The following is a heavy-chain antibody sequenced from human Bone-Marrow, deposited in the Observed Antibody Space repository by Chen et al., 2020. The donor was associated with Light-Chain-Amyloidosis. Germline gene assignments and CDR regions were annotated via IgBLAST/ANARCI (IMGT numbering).Heavy chain of an antibody. V-gene: IGHV5-51*01. D-gene: IGHD5-12*01. Sequence: EVQLGQSGPEVKKPGESLKISCKGSGYTFPNYWIGWVRQMPGKGLEWMGVIDPDDSDARYSPSFEGQVTISADKSITTAYLQWRSLKASDTAMYYCARRRDGYNFDYWGQGTLVTVSS. CDR1: GYTFPNYW. CDR3: ARRRDGYNFDY. CDR2: IDPDDSDA. J-gene: IGHJ4*02.